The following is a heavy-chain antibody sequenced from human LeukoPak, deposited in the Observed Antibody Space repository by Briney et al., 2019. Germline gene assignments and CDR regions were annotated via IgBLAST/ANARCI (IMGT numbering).Heavy chain of an antibody. CDR2: IYPGDSDT. CDR1: GYIFTSYW. J-gene: IGHJ4*02. D-gene: IGHD6-13*01. Sequence: GESLKISCKGSGYIFTSYWIGWVRQVPGKGLEWMGLIYPGDSDTRYSPSFQGQVTFSVDASISTAYLQLSGLRASDTAIYYCVRFGLTSSLDYWGQGTLVTVSS. V-gene: IGHV5-51*01. CDR3: VRFGLTSSLDY.